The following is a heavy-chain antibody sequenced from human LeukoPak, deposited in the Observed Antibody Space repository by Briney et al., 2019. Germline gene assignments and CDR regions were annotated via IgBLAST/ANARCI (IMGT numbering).Heavy chain of an antibody. V-gene: IGHV4-59*08. CDR3: ARGITAYFFDY. Sequence: SETLSLTCTVSGGSISTYYWSWIRQPPGKGLEWIGYIYYSGSTNYNPSLKSRVTISVDTSKNQFSLKVSSVTAADTAVYYCARGITAYFFDYWGQGTLVTVSS. CDR2: IYYSGST. CDR1: GGSISTYY. J-gene: IGHJ4*02. D-gene: IGHD1-14*01.